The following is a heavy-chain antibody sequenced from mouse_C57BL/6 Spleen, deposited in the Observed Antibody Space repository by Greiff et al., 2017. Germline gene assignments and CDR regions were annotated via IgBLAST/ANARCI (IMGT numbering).Heavy chain of an antibody. Sequence: EVKVVESGGGLVQSGRSLRLSCATSGFTFSDFYMEWVRQAPGKGLEWIAASRNKANDYTTEYSASVKGRFIVSRDTSQSILYLQMNALRAEDTAIYYCARDGVGQGYFDVWGTGTTVTVSS. J-gene: IGHJ1*03. CDR1: GFTFSDFY. D-gene: IGHD3-3*01. V-gene: IGHV7-1*01. CDR3: ARDGVGQGYFDV. CDR2: SRNKANDYTT.